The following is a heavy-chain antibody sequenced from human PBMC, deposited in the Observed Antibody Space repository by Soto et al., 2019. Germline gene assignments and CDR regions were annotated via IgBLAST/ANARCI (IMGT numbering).Heavy chain of an antibody. CDR3: ASLGPLGATPLDY. D-gene: IGHD1-26*01. CDR2: IYYSGST. V-gene: IGHV4-59*11. CDR1: GGSISNQY. J-gene: IGHJ4*01. Sequence: SETLSLTCSVSGGSISNQYWSWIRQPPGKGLEWIGYIYYSGSTCYNPSLKSRVTISVDTSKNQFSLKLSSVTAADTAVYYCASLGPLGATPLDYWGHGTLVTVSS.